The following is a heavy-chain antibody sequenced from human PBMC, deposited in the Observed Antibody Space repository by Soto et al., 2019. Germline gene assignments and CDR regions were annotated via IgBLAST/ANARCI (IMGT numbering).Heavy chain of an antibody. D-gene: IGHD6-13*01. V-gene: IGHV1-2*02. CDR3: ARGVAAAGTNWFDP. CDR1: GYTFTGYY. Sequence: ASVKVSCKASGYTFTGYYMHWVRQAPGQGLEWMGWINPNSGGTNYAQKFQGRVTMTRDTSISTAYMELSRLRSDDTAVYYCARGVAAAGTNWFDPWGQGTLVTVYS. CDR2: INPNSGGT. J-gene: IGHJ5*02.